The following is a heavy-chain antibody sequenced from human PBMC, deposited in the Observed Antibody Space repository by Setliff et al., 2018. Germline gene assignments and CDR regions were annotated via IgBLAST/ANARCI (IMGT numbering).Heavy chain of an antibody. D-gene: IGHD3-22*01. J-gene: IGHJ4*02. CDR1: GYTFTGYY. Sequence: ASVKVSCKASGYTFTGYYMHWVQQAPGKGLEWMGRVDPEDGETIYAEKFQGRVTITADTSTGTAYMELSSLRSEDTAVYYCATDPFYYDSSGVDDYWGQGTLVTVSS. CDR2: VDPEDGET. V-gene: IGHV1-69-2*01. CDR3: ATDPFYYDSSGVDDY.